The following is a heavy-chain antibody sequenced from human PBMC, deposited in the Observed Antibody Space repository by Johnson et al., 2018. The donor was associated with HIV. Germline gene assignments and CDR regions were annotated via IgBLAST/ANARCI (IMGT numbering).Heavy chain of an antibody. CDR3: ARRDPWVENGAFDI. Sequence: VQLVESGGGVVQPGRSLRLSCAASGFTFSTYGMHWVRQTPGKGLEWVSFIRYDGSHKYYGDSVKGRFIISRDNSNNTLFLQMNSLRAEDTAVYFCARRDPWVENGAFDIWGQGTMVTVSS. J-gene: IGHJ3*02. CDR2: IRYDGSHK. CDR1: GFTFSTYG. D-gene: IGHD5-24*01. V-gene: IGHV3-30*02.